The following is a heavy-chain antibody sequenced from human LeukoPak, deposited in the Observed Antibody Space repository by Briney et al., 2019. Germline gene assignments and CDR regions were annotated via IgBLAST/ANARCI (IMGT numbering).Heavy chain of an antibody. Sequence: GGSLRLSCVASGFAVSSHYMSWVRQAPGKGLEWVSVIYRGGTTFYADSVKGRFIISRDNSKNTLYLQMNSLRAENTAVYYCARGSIVGAPGGGQGTLVTVSS. CDR1: GFAVSSHY. D-gene: IGHD1-26*01. J-gene: IGHJ4*02. V-gene: IGHV3-53*01. CDR2: IYRGGTT. CDR3: ARGSIVGAPG.